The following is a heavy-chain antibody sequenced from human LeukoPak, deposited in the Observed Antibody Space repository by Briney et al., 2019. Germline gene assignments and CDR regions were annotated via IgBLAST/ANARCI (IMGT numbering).Heavy chain of an antibody. CDR2: ISTSSGTT. Sequence: GGSLRLSCVASGFTFSSYGMNWVRQAPGKGLEWVSFISTSSGTTYYADSVKGRFTISRDNAKNSLYLQMNSLRDEDTAVYYCARDRQWPIVHYFDHWGQGILVTVSS. D-gene: IGHD6-19*01. CDR3: ARDRQWPIVHYFDH. CDR1: GFTFSSYG. V-gene: IGHV3-48*02. J-gene: IGHJ4*02.